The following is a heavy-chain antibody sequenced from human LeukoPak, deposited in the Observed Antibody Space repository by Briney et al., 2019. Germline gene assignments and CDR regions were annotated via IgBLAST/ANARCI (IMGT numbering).Heavy chain of an antibody. D-gene: IGHD6-13*01. Sequence: GGSLRLSCAGSGFIFKNYVETWVRQAPGKGLDWVSSLSATGDITYYADSVKGRFTVSRDNSNGTVFPQMNSLRAEDTAVYYCAKDSHPLSSSSWFLESWGQGTLVTVSS. J-gene: IGHJ5*02. V-gene: IGHV3-23*01. CDR2: LSATGDIT. CDR3: AKDSHPLSSSSWFLES. CDR1: GFIFKNYV.